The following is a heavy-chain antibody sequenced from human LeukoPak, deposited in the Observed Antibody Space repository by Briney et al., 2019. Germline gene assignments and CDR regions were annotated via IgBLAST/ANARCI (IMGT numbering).Heavy chain of an antibody. CDR3: AKERETYFEFDS. CDR2: ISGSGDST. D-gene: IGHD1-26*01. Sequence: GGSLRLSCAASGFNFNNFGMSWVRQAPGKGLEWVSAISGSGDSTYYTDSVKGRFTISRDNSRNTLYLQINSLRADDTAVYYCAKERETYFEFDSWGQGILVTVSS. J-gene: IGHJ4*02. V-gene: IGHV3-23*01. CDR1: GFNFNNFG.